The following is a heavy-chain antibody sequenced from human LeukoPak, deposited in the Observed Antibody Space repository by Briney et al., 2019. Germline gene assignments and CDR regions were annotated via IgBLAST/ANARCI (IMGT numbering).Heavy chain of an antibody. CDR1: GGSINYYY. CDR2: IYHSGSI. CDR3: AMVRGVLDY. J-gene: IGHJ4*02. V-gene: IGHV4-59*12. Sequence: PSETLSLTCTVSGGSINYYYWTWIRQPPGKGLEWIGYIYHSGSIYYNPSLKSRVTISVDRSKNQFSLKLSSVTAADTAVYYCAMVRGVLDYWGQGTLVTVSS. D-gene: IGHD3-10*01.